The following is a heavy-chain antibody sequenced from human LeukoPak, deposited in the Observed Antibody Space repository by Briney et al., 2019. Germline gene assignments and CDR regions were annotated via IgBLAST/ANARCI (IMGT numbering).Heavy chain of an antibody. CDR1: GFAFSSYV. CDR2: ISGSGSRA. Sequence: GGSLRLSCAASGFAFSSYVMTWVRQAPGKGLEWVSIISGSGSRAYYTDSVKGRFTISRDNYKNTLYLQMNSLRAEDTAVYYCARAYSPYYFDYWGQGTLVTVSS. J-gene: IGHJ4*02. CDR3: ARAYSPYYFDY. D-gene: IGHD2-15*01. V-gene: IGHV3-23*01.